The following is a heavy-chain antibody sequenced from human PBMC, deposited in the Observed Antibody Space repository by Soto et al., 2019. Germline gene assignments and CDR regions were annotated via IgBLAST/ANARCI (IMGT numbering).Heavy chain of an antibody. Sequence: ASVKVSCKASGYTFTSYGISWVRRAPGQGLEWMGWISAYNGNTNYAQKLQGRVTMTTDTSTSTAYMELRSLRSDDTAVYYCARDVAVAGTDPWDYWRQGTLVTVSS. D-gene: IGHD6-19*01. CDR3: ARDVAVAGTDPWDY. CDR2: ISAYNGNT. J-gene: IGHJ4*02. V-gene: IGHV1-18*04. CDR1: GYTFTSYG.